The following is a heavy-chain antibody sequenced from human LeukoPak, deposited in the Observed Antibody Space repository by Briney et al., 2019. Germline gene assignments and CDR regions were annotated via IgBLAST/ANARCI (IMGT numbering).Heavy chain of an antibody. Sequence: GGSLRLSCAAAGLTFSSYAMHWVRQAPGKGLEWVAVISYDGNNEDYAEAVRGRFTISRDNSKNTLYLQMNSLRPEDTAVYYCATSGYNIGWSQMDNWGQGTLVTVSS. V-gene: IGHV3-30*04. D-gene: IGHD6-19*01. CDR1: GLTFSSYA. CDR3: ATSGYNIGWSQMDN. CDR2: ISYDGNNE. J-gene: IGHJ4*02.